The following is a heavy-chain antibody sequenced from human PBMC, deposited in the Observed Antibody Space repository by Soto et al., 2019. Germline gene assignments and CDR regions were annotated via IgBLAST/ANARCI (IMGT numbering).Heavy chain of an antibody. CDR3: AVRMGVVVVPPAADSSFDF. Sequence: PSQTLSLTCAISGDSVSSNSGAWNWIRQSPSRGLEWLGRTYYRSNWYTDYALSVKSRLSINPDTSKNQFSLKLSSVTAADTAVYYWAVRMGVVVVPPAADSSFDFWGKGTLVPAS. J-gene: IGHJ3*01. V-gene: IGHV6-1*01. D-gene: IGHD2-2*01. CDR2: TYYRSNWYT. CDR1: GDSVSSNSGA.